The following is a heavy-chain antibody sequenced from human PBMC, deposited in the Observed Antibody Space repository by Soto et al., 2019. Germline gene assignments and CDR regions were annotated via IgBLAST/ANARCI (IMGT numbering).Heavy chain of an antibody. V-gene: IGHV4-34*01. D-gene: IGHD6-6*01. J-gene: IGHJ4*02. CDR2: INHSGST. CDR1: GGSFSGYY. CDR3: ARFRVKYSRSSGFDY. Sequence: SDTLFLTCAVYGGSFSGYYWSWIRQPPGKGLEWIGEINHSGSTNYNPSLKSRVTISVDTSKNQFSLKLSSVTAADTAVYYCARFRVKYSRSSGFDYWGQGTLVTVSS.